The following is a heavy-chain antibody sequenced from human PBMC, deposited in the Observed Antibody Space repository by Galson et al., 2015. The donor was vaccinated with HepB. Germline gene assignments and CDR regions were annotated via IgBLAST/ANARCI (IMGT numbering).Heavy chain of an antibody. D-gene: IGHD1-1*01. CDR1: GFTFSTYS. CDR2: IKQDGSEI. Sequence: SLRLSCAASGFTFSTYSMNWVRQAPGKGLEGVANIKQDGSEIYYVDSVKGRFTISRDNTKNSLYLQMNSLRVEDTAVYYCARRNAVSFDSWGQGTMVTVSS. CDR3: ARRNAVSFDS. J-gene: IGHJ3*02. V-gene: IGHV3-7*01.